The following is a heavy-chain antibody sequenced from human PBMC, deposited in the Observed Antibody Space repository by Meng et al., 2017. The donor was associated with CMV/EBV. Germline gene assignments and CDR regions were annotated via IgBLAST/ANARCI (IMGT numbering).Heavy chain of an antibody. D-gene: IGHD6-6*01. Sequence: SETLSLTCTVSGGSISSSSYYWGWIRRPPGKGLEWIGSIYYSGSTYYNPSLKSRVTISVDTSKNQFSLKLSSVTAADTAVYYCARELAARHNWFDPWGQGTLVTVSS. CDR2: IYYSGST. V-gene: IGHV4-39*07. CDR3: ARELAARHNWFDP. CDR1: GGSISSSSYY. J-gene: IGHJ5*02.